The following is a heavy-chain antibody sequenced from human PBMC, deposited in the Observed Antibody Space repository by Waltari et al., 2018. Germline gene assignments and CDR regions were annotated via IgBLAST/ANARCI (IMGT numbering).Heavy chain of an antibody. J-gene: IGHJ6*03. V-gene: IGHV3-23*03. Sequence: EVQLLESGGGLVQPGGSLRLSCAASGFTFSSYAMSWVRQAPGKGLEWVSVIYSGGSTYYADSVKGRFTISRDNSKNTLYLQMNSLRAEDTAVYYCAKESWTADYYMDVWGKGTTVTVSS. CDR2: IYSGGST. CDR3: AKESWTADYYMDV. CDR1: GFTFSSYA.